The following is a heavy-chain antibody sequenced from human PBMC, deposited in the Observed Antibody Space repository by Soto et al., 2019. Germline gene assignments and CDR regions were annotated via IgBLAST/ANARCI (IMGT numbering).Heavy chain of an antibody. J-gene: IGHJ4*02. D-gene: IGHD3-16*01. CDR1: GYTFTNFG. CDR3: ARGGTSIGY. CDR2: ISAYNGNT. Sequence: VQLVQSGAEVKKPGASVKVSCKASGYTFTNFGISWVRQAPGQGLEWMGWISAYNGNTNYAQKFQGRVTMTTDTSTRAAYMEVRSLSFDAAALYCWARGGTSIGYWGQGTLVTVSS. V-gene: IGHV1-18*01.